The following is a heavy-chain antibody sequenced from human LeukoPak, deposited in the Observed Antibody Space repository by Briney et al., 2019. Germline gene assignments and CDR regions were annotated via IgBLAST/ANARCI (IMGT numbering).Heavy chain of an antibody. CDR2: IYYSGSP. J-gene: IGHJ6*03. Sequence: SVTLSLTCTVSGGSISSYYWSWIRQPPGKGLEWIGYIYYSGSPNYSPSLKSRVTISVDPSKNQFSPKLSPVTAADTAVYYCAREVRCSSTSCDYYYYYMDVWGKGTTVTVSS. CDR3: AREVRCSSTSCDYYYYYMDV. V-gene: IGHV4-59*01. D-gene: IGHD2-2*01. CDR1: GGSISSYY.